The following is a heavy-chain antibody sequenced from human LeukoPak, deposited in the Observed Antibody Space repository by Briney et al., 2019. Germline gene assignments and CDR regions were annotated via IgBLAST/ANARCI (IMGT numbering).Heavy chain of an antibody. CDR2: IWYDGSNK. CDR3: ARDRSMSGWYIDL. CDR1: GFTFSSYG. Sequence: PGRSLRLSCAASGFTFSSYGMHWVRQAPGKGLEWVAVIWYDGSNKYYPDSVQGRFTISRDNSKNTLYLQVNSLRAEDTAVYYCARDRSMSGWYIDLWGRGILVTVSS. D-gene: IGHD2/OR15-2a*01. J-gene: IGHJ2*01. V-gene: IGHV3-33*01.